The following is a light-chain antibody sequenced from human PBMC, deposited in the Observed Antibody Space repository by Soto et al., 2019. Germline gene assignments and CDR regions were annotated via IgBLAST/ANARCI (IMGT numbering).Light chain of an antibody. CDR1: QSIRTY. V-gene: IGKV1-39*01. J-gene: IGKJ1*01. CDR3: HQKYRLPRT. CDR2: GAS. Sequence: DIEMTQSPSSLSASVGDRVTITCRASQSIRTYLNWYQKKPGKAPKSLIYGASTLQSGVPSRFSGSGSGTDFTLTISSLQPEDFATYFCHQKYRLPRTFGQGTKVDIK.